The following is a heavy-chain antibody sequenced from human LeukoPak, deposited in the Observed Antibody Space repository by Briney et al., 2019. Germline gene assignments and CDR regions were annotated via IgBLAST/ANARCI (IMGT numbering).Heavy chain of an antibody. CDR2: ISAYNGNT. CDR1: GYTFTSYG. D-gene: IGHD2-2*01. Sequence: ASVKVSCKASGYTFTSYGISWVRQAPGQGLEWMGWISAYNGNTNYAQKLQGRVTMTTDTSTSTAHMELRSLRSDDTAVYYCARHKYQLPQYFQHWGQGTLVTVSS. V-gene: IGHV1-18*01. J-gene: IGHJ1*01. CDR3: ARHKYQLPQYFQH.